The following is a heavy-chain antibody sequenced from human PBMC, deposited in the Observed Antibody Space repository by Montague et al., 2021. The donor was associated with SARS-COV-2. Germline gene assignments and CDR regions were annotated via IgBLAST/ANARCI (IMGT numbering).Heavy chain of an antibody. CDR3: VRFRFCSSTSYNAGNCGYFDV. V-gene: IGHV4-31*01. J-gene: IGHJ4*02. Sequence: TLSLTCSVSGGSISGCLYYWVWLRPHPGKGLEWIGYIYHTGSTDSAPTLQSPLSISLGATKRAFSLHQNSAAAADTAVYYCVRFRFCSSTSYNAGNCGYFDVWGQGIRVTVSS. CDR2: IYHTGST. D-gene: IGHD2-2*01. CDR1: GGSISGCLYY.